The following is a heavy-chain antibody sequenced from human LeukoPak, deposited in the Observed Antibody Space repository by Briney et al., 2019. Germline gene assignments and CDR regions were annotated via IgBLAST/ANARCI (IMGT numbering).Heavy chain of an antibody. J-gene: IGHJ6*02. D-gene: IGHD3-9*01. CDR1: GYTFTSYY. CDR3: ARDRHFYDILTGYYTYYYGIDV. CDR2: INPSGGST. V-gene: IGHV1-46*01. Sequence: ASVKVSCRASGYTFTSYYMLWVRQAPGQGLEWMGIINPSGGSTSYAQKFQGRVTMTRDTSTSTVYMELSSLRSEDTAVYYCARDRHFYDILTGYYTYYYGIDVWGQGTTVTVSS.